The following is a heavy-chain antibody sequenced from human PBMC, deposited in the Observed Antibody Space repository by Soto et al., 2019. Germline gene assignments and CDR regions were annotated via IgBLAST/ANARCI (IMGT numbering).Heavy chain of an antibody. D-gene: IGHD5-18*01. CDR1: GGTFSSYA. J-gene: IGHJ4*02. CDR3: AVAGRYSYGYAEVLDY. CDR2: IIPIFGTA. V-gene: IGHV1-69*13. Sequence: SVKVSCKASGGTFSSYAISWVRQAPGQGLEWMGGIIPIFGTANYAQKFQGGVTITADESTSTAYMELSSLRSEDTAVYYCAVAGRYSYGYAEVLDYWGQGTLVTVSS.